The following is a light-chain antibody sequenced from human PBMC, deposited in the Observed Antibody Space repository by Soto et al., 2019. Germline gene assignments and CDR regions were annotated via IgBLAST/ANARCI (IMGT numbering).Light chain of an antibody. CDR3: QSYDSSLTVV. J-gene: IGLJ2*01. CDR1: SSNIGAGYD. CDR2: GNT. V-gene: IGLV1-40*01. Sequence: QLVLTQPPSVSGARGQRVTISCTGSSSNIGAGYDVHWYQQFPGTTPKFLIYGNTNRPSGVPDRFSASKSGTSASLDITGLQAEDEAEYFCQSYDSSLTVVFGGGTKLTVL.